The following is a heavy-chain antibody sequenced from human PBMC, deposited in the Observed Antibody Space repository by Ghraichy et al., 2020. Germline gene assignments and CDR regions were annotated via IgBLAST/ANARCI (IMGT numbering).Heavy chain of an antibody. J-gene: IGHJ6*02. CDR1: GFTFSSYA. V-gene: IGHV3-30-3*01. CDR3: ARDWEGGMDV. D-gene: IGHD1-26*01. CDR2: ISYDGSNK. Sequence: GGSLRLSCAASGFTFSSYAMHWVRQAPGKGLEWVAVISYDGSNKYYADSVKGRFTISRDNSKNTLYLQMNSLRAEDTAVYYCARDWEGGMDVWGQGTTVTVSS.